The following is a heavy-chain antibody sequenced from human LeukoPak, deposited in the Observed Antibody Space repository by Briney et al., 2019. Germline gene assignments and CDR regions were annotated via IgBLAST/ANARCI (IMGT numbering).Heavy chain of an antibody. CDR1: GYTFTSYG. V-gene: IGHV1-18*01. CDR2: ISAYNGNT. CDR3: ARVPYSPKIGTELDY. J-gene: IGHJ4*02. D-gene: IGHD6-13*01. Sequence: GASVKVSCKASGYTFTSYGISWVRQAPGQGLEWMGWISAYNGNTNYAQKLQGRVTMTTDTSTSTAYMELRSLRSDDTAVYYCARVPYSPKIGTELDYWGQGTLVTVSS.